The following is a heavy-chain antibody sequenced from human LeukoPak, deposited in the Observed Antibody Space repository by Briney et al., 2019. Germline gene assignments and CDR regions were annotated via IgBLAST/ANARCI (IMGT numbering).Heavy chain of an antibody. CDR2: FSGSGGST. J-gene: IGHJ4*02. Sequence: GSLRLSCAASGFTFSSYAMSWVRQAPGKGLECISGFSGSGGSTYYADSVKGRFTISRDNSKNTLYLQMNSLRAEDTAVYYCAKLGAVAAVVDYWGQGTLVTVSS. CDR3: AKLGAVAAVVDY. D-gene: IGHD6-19*01. V-gene: IGHV3-23*01. CDR1: GFTFSSYA.